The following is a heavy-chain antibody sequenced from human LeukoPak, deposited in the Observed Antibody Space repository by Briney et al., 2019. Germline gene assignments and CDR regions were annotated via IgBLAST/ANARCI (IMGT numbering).Heavy chain of an antibody. CDR1: GFTFSTYA. J-gene: IGHJ4*02. D-gene: IGHD1-26*01. CDR2: ISYDGSNK. Sequence: GESLRLSCAASGFTFSTYAMHWVRQAPGKGLEWVAVISYDGSNKYYVDSVKGRFTISRDNSKNTLSLQINSLSTEDTAVYYCARVGATFPITYYLDYWGQGTLVTVSS. CDR3: ARVGATFPITYYLDY. V-gene: IGHV3-30*04.